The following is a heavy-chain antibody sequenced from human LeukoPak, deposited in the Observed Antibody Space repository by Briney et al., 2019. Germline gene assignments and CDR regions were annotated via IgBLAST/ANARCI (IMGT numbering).Heavy chain of an antibody. CDR2: IYNSGST. J-gene: IGHJ4*02. V-gene: IGHV4-39*01. CDR3: ASYDFWSGYTYDH. CDR1: GGSIGSGTYY. D-gene: IGHD3-3*01. Sequence: KPSETLSLTCTVSGGSIGSGTYYWGWIRQPPGKGLEWIGSIYNSGSTYYNPSLKSRVTISVDTSKNQFSLKLSSVTAADTAVYYCASYDFWSGYTYDHWGQGTLVTVSS.